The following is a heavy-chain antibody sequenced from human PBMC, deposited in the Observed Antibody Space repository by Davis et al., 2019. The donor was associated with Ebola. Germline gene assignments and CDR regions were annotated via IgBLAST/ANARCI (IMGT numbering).Heavy chain of an antibody. CDR2: INHSGST. CDR3: AREDVYTPLDYGMDV. V-gene: IGHV4-34*01. D-gene: IGHD1-14*01. CDR1: GGSFSGYY. Sequence: MPSETLSLTCAVYGGSFSGYYWSWIRQPPGKGLEWIGEINHSGSTNYNPSLKSRVTISVDTSKNQFSLKLSSVTAADTAVYYCAREDVYTPLDYGMDVWGQGTTVTVSS. J-gene: IGHJ6*02.